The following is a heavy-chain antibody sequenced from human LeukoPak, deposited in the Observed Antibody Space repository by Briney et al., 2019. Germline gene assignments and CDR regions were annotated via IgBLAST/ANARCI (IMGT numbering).Heavy chain of an antibody. D-gene: IGHD3-22*01. Sequence: PGGSLRLSCAASGFTFSSYAMSWVRQAPGKGLEWVSSISSSSSYIYYADSVKGRFTISRDNAKNSLYLQMNSLRAEDTAVYYWARRVGHSYYYDSSGYYYFDYWGQGILVTVSS. J-gene: IGHJ4*02. CDR1: GFTFSSYA. CDR2: ISSSSSYI. CDR3: ARRVGHSYYYDSSGYYYFDY. V-gene: IGHV3-21*01.